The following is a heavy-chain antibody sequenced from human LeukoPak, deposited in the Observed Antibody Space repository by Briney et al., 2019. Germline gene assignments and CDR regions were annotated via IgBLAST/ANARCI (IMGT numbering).Heavy chain of an antibody. V-gene: IGHV5-51*01. D-gene: IGHD6-13*01. Sequence: GESLQISCKGSGSSFTSYWIGWVRQVPGKGLEWIGIIYPGDSDTSYSASVQGQVTISADKSISTAHLQWSSLKASDTAMYYCARLTSEVRGAAAGRYYFDYWGQGTLVTVSS. CDR2: IYPGDSDT. CDR3: ARLTSEVRGAAAGRYYFDY. CDR1: GSSFTSYW. J-gene: IGHJ4*02.